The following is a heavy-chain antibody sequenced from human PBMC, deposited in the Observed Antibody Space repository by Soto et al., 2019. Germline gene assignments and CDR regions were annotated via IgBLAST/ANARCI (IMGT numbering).Heavy chain of an antibody. CDR1: GRSMSGYY. CDR3: AREDYYDTGYYVV. D-gene: IGHD3-9*01. CDR2: IYTSGTT. Sequence: SETLSLTCTVSGRSMSGYYWSWIPQPAGERLEWIGRIYTSGTTDFNPSLKGRVTMSVDTSKNQFSLKLTSVTAADTALYYCAREDYYDTGYYVVWGQGTQVTVSS. J-gene: IGHJ4*02. V-gene: IGHV4-4*07.